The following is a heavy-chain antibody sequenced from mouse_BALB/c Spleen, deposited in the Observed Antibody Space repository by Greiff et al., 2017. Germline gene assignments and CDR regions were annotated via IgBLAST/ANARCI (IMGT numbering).Heavy chain of an antibody. CDR3: TRCSYGYDGGYYAMDY. Sequence: QVQLQQSGAELVKPGASVKLSCKASGYTFTSYYMYWVKQRPGQGLEWIGEINPSNGGTNFNEKFKSKATLTVDKSSSTAYMQLSSLTSEDSAVYYCTRCSYGYDGGYYAMDYWGQGTSVTVSS. CDR1: GYTFTSYY. J-gene: IGHJ4*01. V-gene: IGHV1S81*02. D-gene: IGHD2-2*01. CDR2: INPSNGGT.